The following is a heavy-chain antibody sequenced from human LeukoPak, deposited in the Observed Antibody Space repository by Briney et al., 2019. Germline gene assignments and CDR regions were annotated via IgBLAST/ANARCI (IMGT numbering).Heavy chain of an antibody. CDR3: AREDGYCSGGNCYSYFDS. Sequence: GGSLRLSCAASGFTFSSYWMNWARQAPGKGLEWVASINHNGNVNYYVDSVKGRFTISRDNAKNSLFLQMYSLRAEDTAVYFCAREDGYCSGGNCYSYFDSWGQGTLVTVSS. D-gene: IGHD2-15*01. J-gene: IGHJ4*02. CDR2: INHNGNVN. CDR1: GFTFSSYW. V-gene: IGHV3-7*01.